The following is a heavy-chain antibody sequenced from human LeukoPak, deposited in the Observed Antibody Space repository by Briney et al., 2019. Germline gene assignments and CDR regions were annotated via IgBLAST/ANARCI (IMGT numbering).Heavy chain of an antibody. CDR1: GFSFSSYW. CDR2: IKQNGREI. CDR3: AKDRAPYYYDSSGIDY. Sequence: GGSLRLSCAASGFSFSSYWMSWVRQAPGKGLEWVANIKQNGREIYYVDSVKGRFTISRDNSKNTLYLQMNSLRAEDTAVYYCAKDRAPYYYDSSGIDYWGQGTLVTVSP. J-gene: IGHJ4*02. V-gene: IGHV3-7*01. D-gene: IGHD3-22*01.